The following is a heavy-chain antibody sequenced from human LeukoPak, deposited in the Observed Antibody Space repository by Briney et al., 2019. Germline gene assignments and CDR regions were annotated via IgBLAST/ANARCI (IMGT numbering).Heavy chain of an antibody. Sequence: PGRSLRLSCAASGFTFSSYDMHWVRQATGKGLEWVSAIGTAGDTYYPGSVKGRFTISRENAKNSLYLQMNSLRAEDTAVYYCARGSSSLDFDYWGQGTLVTVSS. CDR1: GFTFSSYD. D-gene: IGHD6-6*01. CDR3: ARGSSSLDFDY. J-gene: IGHJ4*02. CDR2: IGTAGDT. V-gene: IGHV3-13*01.